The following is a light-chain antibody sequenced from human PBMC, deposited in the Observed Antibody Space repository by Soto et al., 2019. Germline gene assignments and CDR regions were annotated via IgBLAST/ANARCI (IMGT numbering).Light chain of an antibody. V-gene: IGLV1-44*01. Sequence: QSVLTQPPSASGTPGQRVTISCSGSSSNIETNTVDWYQHLPGTAPKALIFNNNQRPSGVPDRFSGSKSDTSASLAISGLQSEDEADYYCAVWDDSLSGMVFGGGTKLTVL. CDR2: NNN. CDR1: SSNIETNT. J-gene: IGLJ2*01. CDR3: AVWDDSLSGMV.